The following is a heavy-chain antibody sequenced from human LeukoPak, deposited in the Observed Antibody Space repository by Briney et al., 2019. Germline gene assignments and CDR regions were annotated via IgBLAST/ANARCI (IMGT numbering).Heavy chain of an antibody. J-gene: IGHJ4*02. V-gene: IGHV3-30*04. CDR1: GSTFSSYA. CDR2: IRYDGSNK. Sequence: GRSLRLSCAASGSTFSSYAMHWVRQAPGKGLEWVAFIRYDGSNKYYADSVKGRFTISRDNSKNTLYLHVNSLRPEDTAVYYCARAGRGLRYFDWLTHDYWGQGTLVTVSS. D-gene: IGHD3-9*01. CDR3: ARAGRGLRYFDWLTHDY.